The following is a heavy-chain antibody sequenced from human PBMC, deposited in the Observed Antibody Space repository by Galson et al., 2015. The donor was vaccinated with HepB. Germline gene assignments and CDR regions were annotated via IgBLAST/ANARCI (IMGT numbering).Heavy chain of an antibody. D-gene: IGHD4-23*01. CDR1: GFTFSSYS. Sequence: SLRLSCAASGFTFSSYSMNWVRQAPGKGLEWVSSISSSSSYIYYADSVKGRFTISRDNAKNSLYLQMNSLRAEDTAVYYCARAVTTVVTLDAFDIWGQGTMVTVSS. J-gene: IGHJ3*02. CDR3: ARAVTTVVTLDAFDI. V-gene: IGHV3-21*01. CDR2: ISSSSSYI.